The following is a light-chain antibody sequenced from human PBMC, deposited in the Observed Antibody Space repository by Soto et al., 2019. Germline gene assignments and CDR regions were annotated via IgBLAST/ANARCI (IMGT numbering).Light chain of an antibody. Sequence: QSALTQPASVSGSPGQSVTISCAGSSSDIGTYNYVSWYQHHPGNAPKLLIFEVTNRPSGVSDRFSGSKSGNTASLTISGLQADDEADYYCSSYAATFLRVFGSGTKLTV. CDR2: EVT. V-gene: IGLV2-14*01. J-gene: IGLJ1*01. CDR3: SSYAATFLRV. CDR1: SSDIGTYNY.